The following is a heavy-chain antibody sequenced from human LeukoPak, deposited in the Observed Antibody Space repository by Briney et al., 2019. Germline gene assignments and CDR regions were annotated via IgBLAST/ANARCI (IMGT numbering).Heavy chain of an antibody. V-gene: IGHV3-48*04. Sequence: PGGSLRLSCTASGFPFIDYSMNWVRQAPGKGLEWISYIGISSGNTKYADSVKGRFTISADNAKNSLHLQMNSLRVEDTAVYYCARDHNYAFDNWGQGTLVSVSS. CDR2: IGISSGNT. CDR1: GFPFIDYS. J-gene: IGHJ4*02. D-gene: IGHD5-18*01. CDR3: ARDHNYAFDN.